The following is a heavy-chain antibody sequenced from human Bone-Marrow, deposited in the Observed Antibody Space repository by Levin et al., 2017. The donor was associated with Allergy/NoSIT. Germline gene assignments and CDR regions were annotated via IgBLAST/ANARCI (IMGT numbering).Heavy chain of an antibody. D-gene: IGHD2-21*02. CDR1: GFTFSSYA. Sequence: GESLKISCAASGFTFSSYAMSWVRQAPGKGLEWVSAISGSGGSTYYADSVKGRFTISRDNSKNTLYLQMNSLRAEDTAVYYCAKRIGAYCGGDCYSGGFDYWGQGTLVTVSS. CDR2: ISGSGGST. J-gene: IGHJ4*02. CDR3: AKRIGAYCGGDCYSGGFDY. V-gene: IGHV3-23*01.